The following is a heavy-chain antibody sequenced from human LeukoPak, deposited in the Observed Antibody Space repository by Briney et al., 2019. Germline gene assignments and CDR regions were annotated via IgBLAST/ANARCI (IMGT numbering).Heavy chain of an antibody. Sequence: ASVKVSCKGSGYAFTGNYLHWGRHAPGQGLEWMGWINPNSGGTNYAQKFQGRVTMTRDTSISTAYMELSRLRSDDTAVYYCARASEYISTLTVYWGQRTLVTVSS. CDR2: INPNSGGT. CDR3: ARASEYISTLTVY. D-gene: IGHD2/OR15-2a*01. CDR1: GYAFTGNY. J-gene: IGHJ4*02. V-gene: IGHV1-2*02.